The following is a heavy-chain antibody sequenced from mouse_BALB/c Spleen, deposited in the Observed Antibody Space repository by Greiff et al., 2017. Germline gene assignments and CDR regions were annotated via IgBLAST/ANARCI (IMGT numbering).Heavy chain of an antibody. CDR2: INPSTGYT. V-gene: IGHV1-7*01. CDR1: GYTFTSYW. D-gene: IGHD2-1*01. Sequence: QVQLQQSGAELAKPGASVKMSCKASGYTFTSYWMHWVKQRPGQGLEWIGYINPSTGYTEYNQKFKDKATLTADKSSSTAYMQLRSLTSEDSAVYYCARWDGNYYFDYWGQGTTLTVSS. J-gene: IGHJ2*01. CDR3: ARWDGNYYFDY.